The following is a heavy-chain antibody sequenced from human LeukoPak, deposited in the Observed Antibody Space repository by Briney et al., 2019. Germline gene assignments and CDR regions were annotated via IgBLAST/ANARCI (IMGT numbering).Heavy chain of an antibody. CDR2: TYYRRST. CDR3: ARHFDY. CDR1: GGSISSYY. V-gene: IGHV4-59*08. Sequence: PSQTLSLTCTVSGGSISSYYWSWIRQPPGKGLGWIRSTYYRRSTNYNPSLKSRVTISVDTSKNQSSMQLSSVAAADTAVYYCARHFDYWGQGILVTVSS. J-gene: IGHJ4*02.